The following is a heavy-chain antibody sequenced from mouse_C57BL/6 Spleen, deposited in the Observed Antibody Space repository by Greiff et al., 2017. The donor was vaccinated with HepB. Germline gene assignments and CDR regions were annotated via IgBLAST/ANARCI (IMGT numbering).Heavy chain of an antibody. CDR3: TREGNYSNSYWYFDV. Sequence: EVQGVESGEGLVKPGGSLKLSCAASGFTFSSYAMSWVRQTPEKRLEWVAYISSGGDYIYYADTVKGRFTISRDNARNTLYLQMSSLKSEDTAMYYCTREGNYSNSYWYFDVWGTGTTVTVSS. CDR1: GFTFSSYA. D-gene: IGHD2-5*01. J-gene: IGHJ1*03. CDR2: ISSGGDYI. V-gene: IGHV5-9-1*02.